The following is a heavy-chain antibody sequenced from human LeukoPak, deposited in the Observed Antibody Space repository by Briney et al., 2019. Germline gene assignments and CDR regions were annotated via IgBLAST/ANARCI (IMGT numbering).Heavy chain of an antibody. V-gene: IGHV4-39*01. Sequence: SETLSLTCTVSGGSISSSSYYWGWIRQPPGKGLEWIGSIYYSGSTYYNPSLKSRVTISVDTSKNQFSLKLSSVTAADTAVYYCARHEVGATGNFDYRGQGTLVTVSS. CDR3: ARHEVGATGNFDY. CDR1: GGSISSSSYY. CDR2: IYYSGST. D-gene: IGHD1-26*01. J-gene: IGHJ4*02.